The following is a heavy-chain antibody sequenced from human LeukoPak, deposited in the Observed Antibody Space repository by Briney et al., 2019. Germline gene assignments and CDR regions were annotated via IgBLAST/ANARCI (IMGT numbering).Heavy chain of an antibody. D-gene: IGHD6-6*01. CDR3: ARGGSKQRDIGPRGIAARGDY. Sequence: GGSLRLSCAASGFTFSSYWMSWVRQAPGKGLEWVANIKQDGSEKYYVDSVKGRFTISRDNAKNSLYLQMNSLRAEDTAVYYCARGGSKQRDIGPRGIAARGDYWGQGTLVTVSS. CDR2: IKQDGSEK. V-gene: IGHV3-7*03. J-gene: IGHJ4*02. CDR1: GFTFSSYW.